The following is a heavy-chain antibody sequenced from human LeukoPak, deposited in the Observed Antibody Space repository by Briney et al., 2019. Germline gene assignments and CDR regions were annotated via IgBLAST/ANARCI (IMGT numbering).Heavy chain of an antibody. J-gene: IGHJ4*02. V-gene: IGHV1-18*04. CDR2: ISAYNGNT. D-gene: IGHD3-10*01. Sequence: WASVKVSCKASGYSFTSYGMSWVRQAPGQGLEWMGWISAYNGNTNYAQKLQGRVTMTTDTSTTTDYMELRSLRSDDTAAYDCARDVLLWFGELSRGVYFDYWGQGTLVTVSS. CDR3: ARDVLLWFGELSRGVYFDY. CDR1: GYSFTSYG.